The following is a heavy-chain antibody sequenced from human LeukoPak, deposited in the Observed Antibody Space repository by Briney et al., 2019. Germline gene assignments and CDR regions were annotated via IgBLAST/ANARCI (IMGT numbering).Heavy chain of an antibody. CDR3: ARGAHSSGWYLDY. CDR2: IIPIFGTA. D-gene: IGHD6-19*01. Sequence: SVKVSCKASGGTFSSYAISWVRQAPGQGLEWMGGIIPIFGTANYAQKFQGRVTMTRGMSTSTVYMELSSLRSEDTAVYYCARGAHSSGWYLDYWGQGTLVTVSS. J-gene: IGHJ4*02. CDR1: GGTFSSYA. V-gene: IGHV1-69*05.